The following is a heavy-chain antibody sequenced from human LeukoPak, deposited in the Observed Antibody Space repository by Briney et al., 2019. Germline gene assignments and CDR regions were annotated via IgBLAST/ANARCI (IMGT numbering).Heavy chain of an antibody. CDR2: IYHSGST. J-gene: IGHJ4*02. V-gene: IGHV4-59*01. Sequence: PSETLSLTCTVSGGSISSYYWSWIRQPPGKGLEWIGYIYHSGSTNYNPSLKSRVTISVDTSKNQFSLKLSSVTAADTAVYYCARAWDYYDSSGDHIHFDYWGQGTLVTVSS. D-gene: IGHD3-22*01. CDR3: ARAWDYYDSSGDHIHFDY. CDR1: GGSISSYY.